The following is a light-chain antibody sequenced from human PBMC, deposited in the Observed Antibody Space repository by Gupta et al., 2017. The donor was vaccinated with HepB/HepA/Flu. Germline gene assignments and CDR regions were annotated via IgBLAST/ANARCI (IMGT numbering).Light chain of an antibody. CDR1: SSNIGAGYD. Sequence: QSVLTQPPSVSGAPGQRVTISCTGSSSNIGAGYDVHWYRQVPGTGPKVLVYGNNKRPWGVPDRFSGSRSGTSASLVITGLQAEDEADYYCQSYDSSLYVFGTGTKVIVL. CDR2: GNN. V-gene: IGLV1-40*01. CDR3: QSYDSSLYV. J-gene: IGLJ1*01.